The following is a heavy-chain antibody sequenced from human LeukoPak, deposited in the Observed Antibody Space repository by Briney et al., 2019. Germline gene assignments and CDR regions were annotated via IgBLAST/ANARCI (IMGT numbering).Heavy chain of an antibody. J-gene: IGHJ4*02. D-gene: IGHD6-6*01. CDR2: INHSGST. CDR3: ARGLIAARSFDY. Sequence: PSETLSLTCTVSGGSISSYYWSWIRQPPGKGLEWIGEINHSGSTNYNPSLKSRVTISVDTSKNQFSLKLSSVTAAGTAVYYCARGLIAARSFDYWGQGTLVTVSS. CDR1: GGSISSYY. V-gene: IGHV4-34*01.